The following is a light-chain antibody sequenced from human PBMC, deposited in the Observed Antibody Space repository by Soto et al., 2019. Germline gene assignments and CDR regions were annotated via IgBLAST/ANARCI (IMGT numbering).Light chain of an antibody. V-gene: IGKV3-15*01. CDR2: SAS. CDR1: QSISTE. CDR3: QQGHNWPLT. J-gene: IGKJ2*01. Sequence: EIAMTQSPDTLSVSPGERATFSCRASQSISTELAWYQQIPGQPPRLLIYSASTRATGVPARFTGSGSGSEFTLTISGLQSEDFAIYYCQQGHNWPLTFGQGTRLEI.